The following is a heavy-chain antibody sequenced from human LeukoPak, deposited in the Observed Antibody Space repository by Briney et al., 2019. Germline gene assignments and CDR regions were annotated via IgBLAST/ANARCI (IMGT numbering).Heavy chain of an antibody. CDR2: ISSSGSTI. Sequence: GGSLRLSCAASGFTVSNKYMTWVRQAPGKGLEWVSYISSSGSTIYYADSVKGRFTISRDNAKNSLYLQMNSLRAEDTAVYYCARELTSSSCFDPWGQGTLVTVSS. CDR1: GFTVSNKY. D-gene: IGHD2-2*01. V-gene: IGHV3-11*04. CDR3: ARELTSSSCFDP. J-gene: IGHJ5*02.